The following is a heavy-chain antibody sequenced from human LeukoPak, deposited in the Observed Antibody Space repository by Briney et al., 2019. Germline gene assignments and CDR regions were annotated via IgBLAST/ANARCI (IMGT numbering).Heavy chain of an antibody. Sequence: PGRSLRLSCAASGFTFDDYAMHWVRQAPGKCLEWVSGILLNSGVRGYADSMKGRFTISRDNAKNSLYLQMNSLRLEETALYYCAKVKMATITFIDSWGQGTLVTVYS. V-gene: IGHV3-9*01. J-gene: IGHJ4*02. D-gene: IGHD5-24*01. CDR3: AKVKMATITFIDS. CDR1: GFTFDDYA. CDR2: ILLNSGVR.